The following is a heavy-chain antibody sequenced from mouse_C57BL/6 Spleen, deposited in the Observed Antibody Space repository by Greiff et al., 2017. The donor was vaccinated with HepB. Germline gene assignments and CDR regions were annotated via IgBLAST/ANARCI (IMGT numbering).Heavy chain of an antibody. D-gene: IGHD2-12*01. V-gene: IGHV1-64*01. CDR3: ARGGRYDAWFAY. CDR2: IHPNSGST. J-gene: IGHJ3*01. CDR1: GYTFTSYW. Sequence: VQLQQSGAELVKPGASVKLSCKASGYTFTSYWMHWVKQRPGQGLEWIGMIHPNSGSTNYNEKFKSKATLTVDKSSSTAYMQLSSLTSEDSAVYYCARGGRYDAWFAYWGQGTLVTVSA.